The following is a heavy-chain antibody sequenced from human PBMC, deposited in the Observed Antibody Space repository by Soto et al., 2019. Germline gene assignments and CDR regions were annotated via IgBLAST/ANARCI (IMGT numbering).Heavy chain of an antibody. D-gene: IGHD5-18*01. V-gene: IGHV3-23*01. CDR1: GFTFSAYA. Sequence: GGSLRLSCAASGFTFSAYAMTWVRQAPGQGLEWVSLISGVGDGTYYTDSVKGRFFISRDNSKNTLYLQMNSLRAEDTAVYYCAKKPDGYGAHPYFDYWGQGTLVTVSS. J-gene: IGHJ4*02. CDR3: AKKPDGYGAHPYFDY. CDR2: ISGVGDGT.